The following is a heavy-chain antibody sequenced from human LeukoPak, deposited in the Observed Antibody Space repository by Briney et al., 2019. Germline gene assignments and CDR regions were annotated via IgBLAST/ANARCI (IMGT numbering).Heavy chain of an antibody. J-gene: IGHJ4*02. CDR3: ARQVATIYAAIDY. D-gene: IGHD5-24*01. Sequence: RPSETLSLTCTVSGGSISSFHWSWIRQPPGKGLEHIGNIYDSGSTYYNPSLKSRVTISVDTSKNQFSLNLTSVTAADTAVYYCARQVATIYAAIDYWGQGTLVTVAS. CDR1: GGSISSFH. V-gene: IGHV4-59*08. CDR2: IYDSGST.